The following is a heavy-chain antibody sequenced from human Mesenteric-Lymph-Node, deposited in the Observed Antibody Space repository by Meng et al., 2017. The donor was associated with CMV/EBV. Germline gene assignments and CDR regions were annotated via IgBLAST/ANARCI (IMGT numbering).Heavy chain of an antibody. J-gene: IGHJ5*02. CDR2: IIPIFGTT. CDR3: ARAPAPEYFYDSSGPRGFDP. Sequence: SVKVSCKASGGTFSTYAITWVRQAPGQGLEWTGGIIPIFGTTNYAQKFQRRVTITSDESTTTAYLELRSLRSEDTAVYHCARAPAPEYFYDSSGPRGFDPWGQGTLVTVSS. CDR1: GGTFSTYA. V-gene: IGHV1-69*13. D-gene: IGHD3-22*01.